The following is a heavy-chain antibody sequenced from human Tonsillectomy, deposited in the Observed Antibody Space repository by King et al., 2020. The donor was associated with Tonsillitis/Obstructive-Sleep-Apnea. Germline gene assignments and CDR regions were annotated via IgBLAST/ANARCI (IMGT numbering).Heavy chain of an antibody. CDR1: GGSISSYY. J-gene: IGHJ4*02. Sequence: VQLQESGPGLVKPSETLSLTCTVSGGSISSYYWSWIRQPPGKGLEWIGYIYYSGSTNYNPSLKSRVTISVDTSKNQFSLKLSSVTAADTAVYYCARHLDAAGYWGQGTLVTVSS. V-gene: IGHV4-59*08. CDR3: ARHLDAAGY. CDR2: IYYSGST. D-gene: IGHD2-15*01.